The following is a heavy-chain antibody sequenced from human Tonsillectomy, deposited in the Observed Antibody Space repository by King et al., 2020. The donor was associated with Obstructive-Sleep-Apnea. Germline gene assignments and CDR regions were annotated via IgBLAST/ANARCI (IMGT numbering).Heavy chain of an antibody. CDR3: ARSPGYGYNPED. D-gene: IGHD5-24*01. Sequence: VQLQESGPGLVKPSETLSLTCTVSGGSISTYYWSWIRQPPGKGLEWIGYFYYSGSTNYNPSLKSRVTIPVDTSKNQFSLKLSSVTAADTAVYYCARSPGYGYNPEDWGQGTLVTVSS. V-gene: IGHV4-59*08. J-gene: IGHJ4*02. CDR1: GGSISTYY. CDR2: FYYSGST.